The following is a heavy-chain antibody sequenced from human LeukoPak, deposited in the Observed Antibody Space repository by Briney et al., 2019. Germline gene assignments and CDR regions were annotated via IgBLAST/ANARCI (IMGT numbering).Heavy chain of an antibody. D-gene: IGHD3-3*01. CDR1: GYTSTSYA. CDR3: ARDPPLENYDFWSGYHNY. V-gene: IGHV1-3*01. J-gene: IGHJ4*02. CDR2: INAGNGNT. Sequence: ASAKVSCKASGYTSTSYAMHWVRQAPGQRLEWMGWINAGNGNTKYSQKFQGRVTITRDTSASTAYMELSSLRSEDTAVYYCARDPPLENYDFWSGYHNYWGQGTLVTVSS.